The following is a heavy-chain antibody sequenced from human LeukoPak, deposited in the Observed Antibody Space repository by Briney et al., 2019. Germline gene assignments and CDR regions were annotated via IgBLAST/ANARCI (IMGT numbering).Heavy chain of an antibody. CDR1: GDSISSGDYY. CDR2: IYYSGST. Sequence: SQTLSLTCTVSGDSISSGDYYWSWIRQPAGKGLEWIGSIYYSGSTYYNPSLKSRVTISVDTSKNQFSLKLSSVTAADTAVYYCARGLGYCTNGVCYSAYYYYYMDVWGKGTTVTVSS. V-gene: IGHV4-61*02. CDR3: ARGLGYCTNGVCYSAYYYYYMDV. J-gene: IGHJ6*03. D-gene: IGHD2-8*01.